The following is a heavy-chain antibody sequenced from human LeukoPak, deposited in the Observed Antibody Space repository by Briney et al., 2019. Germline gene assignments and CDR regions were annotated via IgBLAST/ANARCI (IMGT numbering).Heavy chain of an antibody. Sequence: PSETLSLTCAVYGGPFSGYNWSWIRQPPGKGLEWIGEINHSGSTNYNPSLKSRVTTSVHTSKKQFSLKLTPVTAADTAVYYCARGWSSGVKRDAFDIWGQGTMVAVSS. J-gene: IGHJ3*02. CDR2: INHSGST. V-gene: IGHV4-34*01. CDR3: ARGWSSGVKRDAFDI. D-gene: IGHD3-3*01. CDR1: GGPFSGYN.